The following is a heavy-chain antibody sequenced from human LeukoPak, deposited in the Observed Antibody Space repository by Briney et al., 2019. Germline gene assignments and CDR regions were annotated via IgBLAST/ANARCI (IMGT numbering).Heavy chain of an antibody. Sequence: ASVKVSCKASGYTFTSYYMHWVRQAPGQGLEWMGIINPSGGSTSYAQKFQGRVTMTRDTSTGTVYMELSSLRSEGTAVYYCASNVQTGTQNYWGQGTLVTVSS. CDR2: INPSGGST. CDR3: ASNVQTGTQNY. J-gene: IGHJ4*02. CDR1: GYTFTSYY. V-gene: IGHV1-46*01. D-gene: IGHD1-1*01.